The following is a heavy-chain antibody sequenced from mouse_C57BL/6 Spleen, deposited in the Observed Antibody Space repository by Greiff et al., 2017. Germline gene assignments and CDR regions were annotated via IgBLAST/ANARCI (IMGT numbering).Heavy chain of an antibody. J-gene: IGHJ2*01. V-gene: IGHV1-26*01. CDR3: ARNPAYFDY. CDR1: GYTFTDYY. CDR2: INPNNGGT. Sequence: VQLQQSGPELVKPGASVKISCKASGYTFTDYYMNWVKQSHGKSLEWIGDINPNNGGTSYNQKFKGKATLTVDKSSSTAYMELRSLTSEDSAVYYCARNPAYFDYWGQGTTLTVSS.